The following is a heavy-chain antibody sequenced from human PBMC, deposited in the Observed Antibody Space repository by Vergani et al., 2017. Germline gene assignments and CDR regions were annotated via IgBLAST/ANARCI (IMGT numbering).Heavy chain of an antibody. CDR3: ARQALGPRKTYNWFDP. D-gene: IGHD1-14*01. CDR1: GYSCTSYW. V-gene: IGHV5-51*01. CDR2: SYPGDSDT. J-gene: IGHJ5*01. Sequence: EVQLVQSGAEVKKPGESLKISCKGSGYSCTSYWIGWVRQMRGKGLEWMGISYPGDSDTRYSPSFQGQVTISADKSISTAYLQWSSLKASDTAMYYCARQALGPRKTYNWFDPWGQGTMVTVSS.